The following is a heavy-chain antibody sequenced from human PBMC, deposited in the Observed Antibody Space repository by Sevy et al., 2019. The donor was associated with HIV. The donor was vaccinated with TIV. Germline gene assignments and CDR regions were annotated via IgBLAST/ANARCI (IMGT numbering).Heavy chain of an antibody. J-gene: IGHJ4*02. CDR1: RFTFSNYG. V-gene: IGHV3-33*05. CDR2: ISYDGSNK. Sequence: GGSLRLSCAVSRFTFSNYGTHWVRQAPGKGLEWVALISYDGSNKHYADSVKGRFTISRDNVKNTLFLDMNSLRAEDTAIYYCAKDAGTYYLTYYFDFWGQGTLVTVSS. CDR3: AKDAGTYYLTYYFDF. D-gene: IGHD1-26*01.